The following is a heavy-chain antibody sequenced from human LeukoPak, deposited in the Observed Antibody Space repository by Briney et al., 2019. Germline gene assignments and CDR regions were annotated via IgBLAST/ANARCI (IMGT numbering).Heavy chain of an antibody. J-gene: IGHJ4*02. CDR1: GFAFSTYW. CDR2: ISSSSRTV. CDR3: ARARDGSYDY. V-gene: IGHV3-48*02. Sequence: GGSLRLSCAASGFAFSTYWMSWVRQAPGKGLEWISYISSSSRTVHYADSVKGRFTISRDNAKNSLYLQMNSLRDEDTAVYYCARARDGSYDYWGQETLVTVSS. D-gene: IGHD1-26*01.